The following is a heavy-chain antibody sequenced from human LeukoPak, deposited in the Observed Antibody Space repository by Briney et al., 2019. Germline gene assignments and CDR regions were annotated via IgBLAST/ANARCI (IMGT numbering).Heavy chain of an antibody. J-gene: IGHJ4*02. CDR3: AKDLETYSRGWYNFASDY. CDR2: INPDGGRI. V-gene: IGHV3-74*01. CDR1: GFTFSNYW. D-gene: IGHD6-19*01. Sequence: GGSLRLSCAASGFTFSNYWMHWVRQAPGKGLVWVSRINPDGGRISYADSVQGRFTISRDNAKNSLYLQMNRLRAEDTAVYYCAKDLETYSRGWYNFASDYWGQGTLVTVSS.